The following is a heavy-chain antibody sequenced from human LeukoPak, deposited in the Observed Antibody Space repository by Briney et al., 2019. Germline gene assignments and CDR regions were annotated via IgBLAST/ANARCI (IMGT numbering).Heavy chain of an antibody. Sequence: GGSLRLSCAASGFTFSGYAMSWVRQAPGKGLEWVSAISGSGGSTYYADSVKGRFTISRDNSKNTLYLQMNSLRAEDTAVYYCAKTLLPNVDIVATMAFDYWGQGTLVTVSS. CDR2: ISGSGGST. CDR1: GFTFSGYA. V-gene: IGHV3-23*01. CDR3: AKTLLPNVDIVATMAFDY. J-gene: IGHJ4*02. D-gene: IGHD5-12*01.